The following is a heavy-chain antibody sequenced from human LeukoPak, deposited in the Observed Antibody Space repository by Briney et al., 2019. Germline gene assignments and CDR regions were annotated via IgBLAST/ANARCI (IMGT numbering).Heavy chain of an antibody. CDR3: ASTTRGGTYYYYMDV. V-gene: IGHV3-23*01. CDR1: GFTFSSYA. Sequence: GGSLRLSCAASGFTFSSYAMSWVRQAPGKGLEWVSAISGSGGSTYYADSVKGRFTISRDNSKNTLYLQMNSLRAEDTAVYYCASTTRGGTYYYYMDVWGKGTTVTISS. CDR2: ISGSGGST. D-gene: IGHD1-1*01. J-gene: IGHJ6*03.